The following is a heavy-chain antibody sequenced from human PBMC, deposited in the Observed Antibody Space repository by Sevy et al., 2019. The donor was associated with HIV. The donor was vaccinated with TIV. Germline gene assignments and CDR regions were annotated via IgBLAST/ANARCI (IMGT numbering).Heavy chain of an antibody. V-gene: IGHV3-23*01. CDR2: ISGSGGST. Sequence: GGSLRLSCAASGFTFSSYAMSWVRQAPGKGLQWVSVISGSGGSTYYAYSVKGRFTIFRDNSKNTMYLQMNSLRAEDTAVYYCARRPDFGVVIPTGVMDVWGQGTTVTVSS. CDR3: ARRPDFGVVIPTGVMDV. J-gene: IGHJ6*02. CDR1: GFTFSSYA. D-gene: IGHD3-3*01.